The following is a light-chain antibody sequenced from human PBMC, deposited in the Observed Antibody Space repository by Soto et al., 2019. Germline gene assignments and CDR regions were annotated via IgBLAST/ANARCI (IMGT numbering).Light chain of an antibody. CDR1: QSVSNNY. CDR3: QQYGSSGT. Sequence: EVVVMQFLGTLTPSPGQRATLSCSASQSVSNNYLAWYQQNPGQAPRVLIYGASNRATGIPDRFSGSGPGTDFTLTISRLEPEDFAVYYCQQYGSSGTFGQGIKVDIK. CDR2: GAS. V-gene: IGKV3-20*01. J-gene: IGKJ1*01.